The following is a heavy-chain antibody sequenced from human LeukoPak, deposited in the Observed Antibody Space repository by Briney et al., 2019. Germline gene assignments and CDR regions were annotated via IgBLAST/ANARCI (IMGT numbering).Heavy chain of an antibody. D-gene: IGHD2-2*01. CDR3: ARYIVVVAYFDY. V-gene: IGHV4-59*08. J-gene: IGHJ4*02. CDR1: GGSISSYY. Sequence: SETLSLTCTVSGGSISSYYWSWIRQPPGKGLEWIGYIYYSGSTNYNPSLKSRVTISVNTSKNQFSLKLSSVTAADTAVYYCARYIVVVAYFDYWGQGTLVTVSS. CDR2: IYYSGST.